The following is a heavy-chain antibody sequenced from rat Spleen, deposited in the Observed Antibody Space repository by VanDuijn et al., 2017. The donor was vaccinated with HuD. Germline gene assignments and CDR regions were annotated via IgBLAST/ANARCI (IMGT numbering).Heavy chain of an antibody. CDR1: GFTFTDYN. CDR2: VIYDGSRT. Sequence: EVQLVESGGGFVQPGSPLKLSCTASGFTFTDYNMAWVRQAPKKGLEWVATVIYDGSRTYYRDSMKGRITISRDNEKTTLYLQMVSLRSEDTATYYCATLSVVGFAYWGQGTLVTVSS. D-gene: IGHD1-12*02. J-gene: IGHJ3*01. V-gene: IGHV5S10*01. CDR3: ATLSVVGFAY.